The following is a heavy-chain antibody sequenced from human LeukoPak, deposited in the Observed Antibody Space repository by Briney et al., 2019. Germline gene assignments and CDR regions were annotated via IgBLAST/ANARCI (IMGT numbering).Heavy chain of an antibody. D-gene: IGHD3-22*01. V-gene: IGHV3-15*01. CDR1: GLTFCNAW. CDR2: IKSKTDGGTT. J-gene: IGHJ4*02. Sequence: PGGSLRLSCAASGLTFCNAWMSCVRQAPGKGLEWVGRIKSKTDGGTTDYAAPVKGRFTISRDDSKNTLYLQMESLKNEDTAVYYCNKGHYYDTLVGNWGQGTLVTVSS. CDR3: NKGHYYDTLVGN.